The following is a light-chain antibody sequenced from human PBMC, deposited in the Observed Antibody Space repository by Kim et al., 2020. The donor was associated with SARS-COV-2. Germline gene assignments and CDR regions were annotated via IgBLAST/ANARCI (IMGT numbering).Light chain of an antibody. Sequence: SSELTQDPAVSVALAQTVRITCQGDSLRTYYASWYKQKPGQAPVLVIYGENNRPSGIPDRFSGSSSGNTASLTITGAQAEDEADYFCNSRDSSGNSYFFGTGTKVTVL. CDR3: NSRDSSGNSYF. CDR1: SLRTYY. J-gene: IGLJ1*01. CDR2: GEN. V-gene: IGLV3-19*01.